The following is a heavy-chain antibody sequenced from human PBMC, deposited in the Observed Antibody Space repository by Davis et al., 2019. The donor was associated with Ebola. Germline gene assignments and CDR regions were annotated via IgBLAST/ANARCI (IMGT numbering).Heavy chain of an antibody. CDR1: GFTVSSNY. D-gene: IGHD6-13*01. CDR3: ARRFRDSTRWSYFDY. CDR2: IYSGGTT. Sequence: GESLKISCAASGFTVSSNYMAWVRQAPGKGLEWVSVIYSGGTTFYADSVKGRFTISRDNSKNTVFLQMNTLRADDTAVYYCARRFRDSTRWSYFDYWGQGTLVTVSS. J-gene: IGHJ4*02. V-gene: IGHV3-53*01.